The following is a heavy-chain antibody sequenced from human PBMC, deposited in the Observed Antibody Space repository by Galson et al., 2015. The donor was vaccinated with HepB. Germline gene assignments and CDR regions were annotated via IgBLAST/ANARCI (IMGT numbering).Heavy chain of an antibody. CDR3: ARDSLYSNSYYFDY. J-gene: IGHJ4*02. Sequence: SGAEVKKPGESLKVSCKASGYTFTSYAMHWVRQAPGQRLEWMGWINAGNGNTKYSQKFQGRVTITRDTSASTAYMELSSLRSEDTAVYYCARDSLYSNSYYFDYWGQGTLVTVSS. D-gene: IGHD4-11*01. CDR2: INAGNGNT. CDR1: GYTFTSYA. V-gene: IGHV1-3*01.